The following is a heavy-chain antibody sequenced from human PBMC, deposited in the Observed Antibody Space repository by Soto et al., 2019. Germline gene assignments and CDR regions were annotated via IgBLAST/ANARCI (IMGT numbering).Heavy chain of an antibody. V-gene: IGHV3-23*01. CDR2: ISGSGGQT. D-gene: IGHD5-12*01. Sequence: EVHLLESGGGLVQPGGSLTLACATSGFTFSSDALNWVRQSPEKGLEWISGISGSGGQTYYADSIKGRFTVSRDNSKSTLYLHLSGLRAEDAAVYHCVKSPRSGYEPPWDYWGLGTLVTVSS. J-gene: IGHJ4*02. CDR1: GFTFSSDA. CDR3: VKSPRSGYEPPWDY.